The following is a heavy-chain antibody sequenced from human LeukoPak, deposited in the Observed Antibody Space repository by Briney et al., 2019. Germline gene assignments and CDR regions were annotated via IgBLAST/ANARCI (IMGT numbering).Heavy chain of an antibody. Sequence: GGSLRLSCAASGCTFSSYEMDWVRRAPGKGLEGVSYIGSSGGSRYYADSVKGRFTSSRDNDKNSLYLQMNSLRLEDTAVYYCARDYGNVFDLWGPGTLVSVSS. D-gene: IGHD3-10*01. CDR3: ARDYGNVFDL. V-gene: IGHV3-48*03. CDR1: GCTFSSYE. CDR2: IGSSGGSR. J-gene: IGHJ3*01.